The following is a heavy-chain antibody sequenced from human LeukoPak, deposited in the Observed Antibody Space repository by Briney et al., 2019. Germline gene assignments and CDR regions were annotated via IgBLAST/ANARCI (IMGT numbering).Heavy chain of an antibody. D-gene: IGHD4-23*01. CDR3: AGASDPNYGGYFDY. Sequence: PGGSLRLSCAASGFTFSSYWMSWVRQAPGKGLEWVANIKQDGSEKKYVDSVKGRFTISRDNSKNTLYLQMNSLRAEDTAVYYCAGASDPNYGGYFDYWGQGTLVTVSS. V-gene: IGHV3-7*01. CDR2: IKQDGSEK. CDR1: GFTFSSYW. J-gene: IGHJ4*02.